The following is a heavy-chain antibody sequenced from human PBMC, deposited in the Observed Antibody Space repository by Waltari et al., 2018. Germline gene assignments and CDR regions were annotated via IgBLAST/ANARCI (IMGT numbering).Heavy chain of an antibody. J-gene: IGHJ3*02. D-gene: IGHD3-22*01. CDR2: INQSGST. CDR3: AREEYYYDSSGYYQEAFDI. Sequence: QVQLQQWGAGLLKPSETLSLTCAVYGGSFSGYYWSWIRQPPGKGLEWIGEINQSGSTNYNPSLKSRVTISVDTAKNQFSLKLSSVTAADTAVYYCAREEYYYDSSGYYQEAFDIWGQGTMVTVSS. V-gene: IGHV4-34*01. CDR1: GGSFSGYY.